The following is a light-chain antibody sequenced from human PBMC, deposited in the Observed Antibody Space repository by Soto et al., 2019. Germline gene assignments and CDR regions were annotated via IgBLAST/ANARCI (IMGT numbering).Light chain of an antibody. CDR1: QTVSRY. V-gene: IGKV3-11*01. CDR3: QNRSSWPILT. Sequence: VLTQSPATLSLSPGERATLSCRASQTVSRYLAWYQQKPGQAPRLLIYYASNRATGIPARFSGSGFGTEYTLTISSVEPEDFAVYYCQNRSSWPILTFGGGTTVEI. J-gene: IGKJ4*01. CDR2: YAS.